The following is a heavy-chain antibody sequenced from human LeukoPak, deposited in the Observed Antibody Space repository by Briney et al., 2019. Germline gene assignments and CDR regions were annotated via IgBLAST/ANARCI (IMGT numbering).Heavy chain of an antibody. D-gene: IGHD1-26*01. CDR2: INHSGST. CDR1: GGSISSYY. CDR3: ASAYSGSYGPPLF. Sequence: PSETLSLTCTVSGGSISSYYWSWIRQPPGKGLEWIGEINHSGSTNYNPSLKSRVTISVDTSKNQFSLKLSSVTAADTAVYYCASAYSGSYGPPLFWGQGTLVTVSS. J-gene: IGHJ4*02. V-gene: IGHV4-34*01.